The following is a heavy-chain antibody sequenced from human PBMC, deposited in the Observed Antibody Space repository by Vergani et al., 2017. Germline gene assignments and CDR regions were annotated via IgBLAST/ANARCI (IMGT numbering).Heavy chain of an antibody. D-gene: IGHD6-13*01. J-gene: IGHJ4*02. Sequence: EVQLVESGGGLVQPGGSLRLSCAASGFTFSSYWMSWVRQAPGKGLEWGANIKQDGSEKDYVDSVKGRFTISRDNAKNSLYLQMNSLRAEDTAVYYCARQYPYSSSWKGYFDYWGQGTLVTVSS. V-gene: IGHV3-7*03. CDR2: IKQDGSEK. CDR1: GFTFSSYW. CDR3: ARQYPYSSSWKGYFDY.